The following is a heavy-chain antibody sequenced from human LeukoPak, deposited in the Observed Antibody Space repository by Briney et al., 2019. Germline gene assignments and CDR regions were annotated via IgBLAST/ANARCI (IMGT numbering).Heavy chain of an antibody. V-gene: IGHV4-39*01. CDR3: ARHLPEVEPIVVVPAAVDY. CDR1: GGSISSSSYY. J-gene: IGHJ4*02. D-gene: IGHD2-2*01. Sequence: SETLSLTCTVSGGSISSSSYYWGWIRQPPGKGLEWIGSIYYSGSTYYNPSLKSRVTISVDTSKNQFSLKLSSVTAADTAVYYCARHLPEVEPIVVVPAAVDYWGQGTLVTVSS. CDR2: IYYSGST.